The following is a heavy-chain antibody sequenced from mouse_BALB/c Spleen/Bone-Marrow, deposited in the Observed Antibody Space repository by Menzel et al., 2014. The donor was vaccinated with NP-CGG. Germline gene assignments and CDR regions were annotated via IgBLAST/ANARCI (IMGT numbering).Heavy chain of an antibody. CDR1: GFTFSSFG. V-gene: IGHV5-17*02. CDR3: ASDYDYFDY. J-gene: IGHJ2*01. CDR2: ISSGSSTI. Sequence: EVQLVESGGGLVQPGGSRKLSCAASGFTFSSFGMHWVRQAPEKGLEWFAYISSGSSTIYYADTVKGRFTISRDNPKNTLFLQMTSLRSEDTAMYHCASDYDYFDYWGQGTTLTVSS. D-gene: IGHD2-4*01.